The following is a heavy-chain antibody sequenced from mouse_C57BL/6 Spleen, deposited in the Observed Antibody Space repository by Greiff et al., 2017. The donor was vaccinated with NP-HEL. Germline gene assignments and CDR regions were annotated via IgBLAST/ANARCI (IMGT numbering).Heavy chain of an antibody. J-gene: IGHJ2*01. Sequence: QVQLQQPGAELVKPGASVKMSCKASGYTFTSYWITWVKQRPGQGLEWIGRIHPSDSDTNYNQKFKGKATLTVDKSSSTAYMQLSSLTSEDSAVYYCAIGGLYGKDYFDYWGQGTTLTVSS. CDR3: AIGGLYGKDYFDY. CDR2: IHPSDSDT. CDR1: GYTFTSYW. V-gene: IGHV1-74*01. D-gene: IGHD2-1*01.